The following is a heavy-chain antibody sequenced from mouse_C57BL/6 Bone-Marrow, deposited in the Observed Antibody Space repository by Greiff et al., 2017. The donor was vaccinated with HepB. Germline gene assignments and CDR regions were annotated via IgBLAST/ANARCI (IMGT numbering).Heavy chain of an antibody. V-gene: IGHV7-3*01. CDR3: ARYGERGYDGGYYAMDY. Sequence: EVKLVESGGGLVQPGGSLSLSCAASGFTFTDYYMSWVRQPPGKALEWLGFIRNKANGYTTEYSASVKGRFTISRDNSQSILYLQMNALRAEDSATYYCARYGERGYDGGYYAMDYWGQGTSVTVSS. J-gene: IGHJ4*01. CDR2: IRNKANGYTT. CDR1: GFTFTDYY. D-gene: IGHD2-2*01.